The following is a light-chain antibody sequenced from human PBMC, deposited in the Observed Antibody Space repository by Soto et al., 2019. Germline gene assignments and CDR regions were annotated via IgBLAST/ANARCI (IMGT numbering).Light chain of an antibody. V-gene: IGKV1-5*03. CDR1: QSISSW. J-gene: IGKJ1*01. Sequence: DIQMTQSPSTLSASVGDRVTITCRASQSISSWLAWYQQKPGKAPKLLTYNASTLESGVPSRFSGSGSGTEFTFTISSLQPDDFAIYYCQQYNVFATFGQGTKVDIK. CDR2: NAS. CDR3: QQYNVFAT.